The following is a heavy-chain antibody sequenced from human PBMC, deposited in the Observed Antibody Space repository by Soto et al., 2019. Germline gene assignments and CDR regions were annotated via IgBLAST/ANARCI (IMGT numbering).Heavy chain of an antibody. CDR3: ARGQNIGVVPAALIDYYYGMDV. V-gene: IGHV3-33*01. Sequence: QVQLVESGGGVVQPGRSLRLSCAASGFTFSSYGMHWVRQAPGKGLEWVAVIWYDGSNKYYADSVKGRFTISRDNSKNTLYLQMNRLRAEDTAVYYCARGQNIGVVPAALIDYYYGMDVWGQGTTVTVSS. D-gene: IGHD2-2*01. CDR1: GFTFSSYG. CDR2: IWYDGSNK. J-gene: IGHJ6*02.